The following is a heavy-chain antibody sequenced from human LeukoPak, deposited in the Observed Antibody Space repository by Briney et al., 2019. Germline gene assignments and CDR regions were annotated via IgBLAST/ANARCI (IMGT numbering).Heavy chain of an antibody. CDR1: GYTFTSYY. D-gene: IGHD1-1*01. CDR2: INPSGGST. Sequence: ASVKVSCKASGYTFTSYYMHWVRQAPGQGLEWMGIINPSGGSTSYAQKFQGRVTMTRDTSTSTVYMELSSLRSEDTAVYYCARDYGMANESQRLGSFDYWGQGTLVTVSS. J-gene: IGHJ4*02. V-gene: IGHV1-46*01. CDR3: ARDYGMANESQRLGSFDY.